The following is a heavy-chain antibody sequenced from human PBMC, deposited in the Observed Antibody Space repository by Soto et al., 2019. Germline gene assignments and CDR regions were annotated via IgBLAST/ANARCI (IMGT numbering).Heavy chain of an antibody. CDR2: IYYSGNT. D-gene: IGHD2-21*02. Sequence: LSLTFTVSGGSVSSRSHYWSWIRQPPGKGPEWIGYIYYSGNTKYNPSLRSRVTISVDTSKNQFSLKVSSVTAADTAIYYCARDFCGGDCSDDYYYYAMDVWGQGTTVTVSS. V-gene: IGHV4-61*01. CDR1: GGSVSSRSHY. J-gene: IGHJ6*02. CDR3: ARDFCGGDCSDDYYYYAMDV.